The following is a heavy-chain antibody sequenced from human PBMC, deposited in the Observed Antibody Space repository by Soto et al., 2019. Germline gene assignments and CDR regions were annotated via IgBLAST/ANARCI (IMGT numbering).Heavy chain of an antibody. D-gene: IGHD2-15*01. J-gene: IGHJ5*02. Sequence: GGSLRLSCAASGFTFSSYAMHWVRQAPGKGLEWVAVISYDGSNKYYADSVKGRFTISRDNSKNTLYLQMNSLRAEDTAVYYCARGIRFPWGQGTLVTVSS. CDR3: ARGIRFP. CDR1: GFTFSSYA. V-gene: IGHV3-30-3*01. CDR2: ISYDGSNK.